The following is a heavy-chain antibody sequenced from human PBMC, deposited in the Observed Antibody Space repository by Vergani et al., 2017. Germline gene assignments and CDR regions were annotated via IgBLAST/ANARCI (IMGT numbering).Heavy chain of an antibody. J-gene: IGHJ4*02. D-gene: IGHD2-21*01. V-gene: IGHV4-59*08. CDR1: GGPISSYY. Sequence: QVQLQESGPGLVKPSETLSLTCTVSGGPISSYYWSWIRQPPGKGLEWIGYIYYSGSTNYKPSLKSRVTISLDTSKKQISLHLTSVTAADTAVYYCARHISVVRPSSMTAFDYWGQGTLVTVSS. CDR3: ARHISVVRPSSMTAFDY. CDR2: IYYSGST.